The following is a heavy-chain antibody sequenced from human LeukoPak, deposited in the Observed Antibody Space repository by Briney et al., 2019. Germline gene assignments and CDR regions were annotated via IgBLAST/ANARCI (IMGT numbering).Heavy chain of an antibody. CDR1: GGSISSGGYY. CDR2: IYYSGST. V-gene: IGHV4-31*03. Sequence: PSETLSLTCTVSGGSISSGGYYWSWIRQHPGKGLEWIGYIYYSGSTYYNPSLKSRVTISVDTSKNQFSLKLSSVTAADTAVYYCARSLSPRAVYDYWGQGTLVTVSS. J-gene: IGHJ4*02. CDR3: ARSLSPRAVYDY.